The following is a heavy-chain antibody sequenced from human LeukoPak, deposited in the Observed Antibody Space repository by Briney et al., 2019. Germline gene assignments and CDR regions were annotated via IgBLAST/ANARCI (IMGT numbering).Heavy chain of an antibody. J-gene: IGHJ3*02. D-gene: IGHD2-2*01. CDR3: AREGDQDIVVVPAALGAFDI. V-gene: IGHV4-30-2*01. Sequence: SQTLSLTCTVSGGSISSGGYYWSWIRQPPGKGLEWIGYIYHSGSTYYNPSLKSRVTISVDRSKNQFSLKLSSVTAADTAVYYCAREGDQDIVVVPAALGAFDIWGQGTMVTVSS. CDR1: GGSISSGGYY. CDR2: IYHSGST.